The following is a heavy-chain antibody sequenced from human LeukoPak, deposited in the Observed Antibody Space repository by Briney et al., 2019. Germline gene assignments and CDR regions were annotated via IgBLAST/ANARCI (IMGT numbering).Heavy chain of an antibody. CDR2: IRYDGSNK. CDR1: GFTFSSYG. Sequence: GGSLRLSCAASGFTFSSYGMHWVRQAPGKGLEWVAFIRYDGSNKYYADSVKGRFTISRDNSKNTLYLQMNSLRAEDTAVYYSAKDSAADNDILTGYFGYPSYYFDYWGQGTLVTVSS. V-gene: IGHV3-30*02. J-gene: IGHJ4*02. D-gene: IGHD3-9*01. CDR3: AKDSAADNDILTGYFGYPSYYFDY.